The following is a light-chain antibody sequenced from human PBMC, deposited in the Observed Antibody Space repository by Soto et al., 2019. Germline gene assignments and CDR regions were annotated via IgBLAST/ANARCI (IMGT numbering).Light chain of an antibody. CDR2: EGS. CDR1: SSDVGSYNF. J-gene: IGLJ1*01. Sequence: QSALTQPASVSGSPGQSITISFTGTSSDVGSYNFVSWYQPHPGKAPKLLIYEGSKRPAGVSNRFSGSKSGTTGSLTISGLQAEDEADYYCRSYAGSSTPYVFGTGTKLTVL. V-gene: IGLV2-23*01. CDR3: RSYAGSSTPYV.